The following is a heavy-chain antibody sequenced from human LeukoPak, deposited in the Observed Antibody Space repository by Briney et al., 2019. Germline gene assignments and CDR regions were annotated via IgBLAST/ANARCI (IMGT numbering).Heavy chain of an antibody. V-gene: IGHV3-23*01. CDR3: AGGRQLGPAAGRVDY. Sequence: PGGSLRLSCAASGFTFSSYAMSWVRQAPGKGLEWVSAISGSGGSTYYADSVKGRFTISRDNSKNTLYLQMNSLRAEDTAVYYCAGGRQLGPAAGRVDYWGQGTLVTVSS. J-gene: IGHJ4*02. CDR1: GFTFSSYA. D-gene: IGHD6-13*01. CDR2: ISGSGGST.